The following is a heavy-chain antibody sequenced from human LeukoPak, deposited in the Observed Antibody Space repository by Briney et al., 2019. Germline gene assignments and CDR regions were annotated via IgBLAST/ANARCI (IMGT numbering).Heavy chain of an antibody. CDR3: AKDPRQDTSSGYYLDY. CDR2: IRYDGSNK. CDR1: GFTFSCYG. D-gene: IGHD3-22*01. J-gene: IGHJ4*02. Sequence: GGSLRLSCAASGFTFSCYGMHWVRQAPGKGLEWVAFIRYDGSNKYYADSVKGRFTISRDNSKNTLYLQMNSLRAEDTAVYYCAKDPRQDTSSGYYLDYWGQGTLVTVSS. V-gene: IGHV3-30*02.